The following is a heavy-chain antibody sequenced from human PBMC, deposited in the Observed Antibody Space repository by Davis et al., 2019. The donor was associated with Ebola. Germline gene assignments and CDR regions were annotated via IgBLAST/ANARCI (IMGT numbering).Heavy chain of an antibody. V-gene: IGHV4-59*01. J-gene: IGHJ4*02. Sequence: MPSETLSLTCTVSGGSISSYYWSWIRQPPGKGLEWIGYIYYSGSTNYNPSLKSRVTISVDTSKNQFSLKLSSVTAADTAVYYCAKRGRIAAAGLDYWGQGTLVTVSS. CDR3: AKRGRIAAAGLDY. CDR1: GGSISSYY. D-gene: IGHD6-13*01. CDR2: IYYSGST.